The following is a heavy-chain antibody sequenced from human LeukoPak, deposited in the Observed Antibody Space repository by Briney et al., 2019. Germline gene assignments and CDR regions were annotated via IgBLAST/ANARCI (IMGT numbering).Heavy chain of an antibody. J-gene: IGHJ4*02. V-gene: IGHV3-21*01. Sequence: GGSLRLSCAASGFTFSSYSMNWVRQAPGKGLEWVSSISSSSSYIYYAGSVKGRFTISRDNAKNSLYLQMNSLRAKDTAVYYCARAYEGYFDYWGQGTLVTVSS. CDR2: ISSSSSYI. CDR1: GFTFSSYS. CDR3: ARAYEGYFDY. D-gene: IGHD3-3*01.